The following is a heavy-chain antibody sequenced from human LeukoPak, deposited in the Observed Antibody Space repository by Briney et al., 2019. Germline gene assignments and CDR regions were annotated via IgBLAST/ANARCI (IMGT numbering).Heavy chain of an antibody. Sequence: GGSLRLSCAASGFTFSRFSMHWVRQAPGKGLEYVSAINDNGDTTYYANSVKGRFTISRDNSENTLYLQMGSLRAEDMAVYYCARVGEGPFDYWGQGTLVTVSS. V-gene: IGHV3-64*01. CDR1: GFTFSRFS. D-gene: IGHD1-26*01. CDR2: INDNGDTT. CDR3: ARVGEGPFDY. J-gene: IGHJ4*02.